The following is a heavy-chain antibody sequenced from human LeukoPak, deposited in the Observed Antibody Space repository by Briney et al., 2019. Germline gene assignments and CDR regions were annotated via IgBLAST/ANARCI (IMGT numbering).Heavy chain of an antibody. Sequence: MGRINPNSGGTNYAQKFQGRVTVTRDTSISTAYMELSRLRSDDTAVYYCASSHHLELDYWGQGTLVTVSS. CDR2: INPNSGGT. V-gene: IGHV1-2*06. D-gene: IGHD3-3*02. J-gene: IGHJ4*02. CDR3: ASSHHLELDY.